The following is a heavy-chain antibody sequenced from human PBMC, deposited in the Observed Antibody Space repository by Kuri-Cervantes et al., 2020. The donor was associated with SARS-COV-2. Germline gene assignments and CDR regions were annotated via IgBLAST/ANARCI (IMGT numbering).Heavy chain of an antibody. J-gene: IGHJ4*02. D-gene: IGHD6-13*01. V-gene: IGHV1-18*01. Sequence: ASVKVSCKASGGTFSSYAMNWVRQAPGQGLEWMGWISAYNGNTNYAQKLQGRVTMTTDTSTSTAYMELSSLRSEDTAVYYCARASSSWYYDTFPDYWGQGTLVTVSS. CDR3: ARASSSWYYDTFPDY. CDR2: ISAYNGNT. CDR1: GGTFSSYA.